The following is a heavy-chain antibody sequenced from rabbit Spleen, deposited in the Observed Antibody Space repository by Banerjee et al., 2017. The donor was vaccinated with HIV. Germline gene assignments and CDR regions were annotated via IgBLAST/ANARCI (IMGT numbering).Heavy chain of an antibody. CDR2: IDSGSSGFT. Sequence: QEQLEESGGDLVKPGASLTLTCTASGVSFSGDSYMCWVRQAPGKGLEWIVCIDSGSSGFTYFASWAKGRFTCSKTSSTTVTLQMTSLTVADTATYFCARDTGTSFSSYGMDLWGPGTLVTVS. J-gene: IGHJ6*01. CDR1: GVSFSGDSY. CDR3: ARDTGTSFSSYGMDL. V-gene: IGHV1S45*01. D-gene: IGHD7-1*01.